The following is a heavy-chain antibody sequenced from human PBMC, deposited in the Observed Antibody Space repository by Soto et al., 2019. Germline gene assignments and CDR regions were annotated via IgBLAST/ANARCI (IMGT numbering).Heavy chain of an antibody. CDR3: ARATESHYFDY. CDR2: INHSGST. CDR1: GGSFSGYY. V-gene: IGHV4-34*01. Sequence: SETLSLTCAVYGGSFSGYYWTWIRQPPGKGLEWIGEINHSGSTNYNPSLKSPVTISTDTSKKEFSLTLTSVTAADTAVYYCARATESHYFDYWGRGILVTVS. J-gene: IGHJ4*02.